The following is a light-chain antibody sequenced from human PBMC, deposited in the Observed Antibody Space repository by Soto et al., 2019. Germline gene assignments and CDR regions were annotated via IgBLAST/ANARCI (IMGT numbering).Light chain of an antibody. Sequence: ETVMTQSPATLSVSPGERATLSCRASQSVGRNLAWYQQKPGQAPRLLIYGTSTRATGFSARFSGGGSGTEFPLTISSLQSEDFAIYYWQHYNNSPCTFGPGTKVDIK. CDR1: QSVGRN. CDR3: QHYNNSPCT. CDR2: GTS. J-gene: IGKJ3*01. V-gene: IGKV3-15*01.